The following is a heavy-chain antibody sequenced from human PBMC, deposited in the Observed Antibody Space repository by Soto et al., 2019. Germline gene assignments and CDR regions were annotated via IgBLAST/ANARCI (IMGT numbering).Heavy chain of an antibody. CDR2: INAGNGNT. V-gene: IGHV1-3*05. J-gene: IGHJ4*02. Sequence: QVQLVQSGAEEKKPGASVKVSCKASGYTFTSYAMHWVRQAPGQRLEWMGWINAGNGNTKYSQKFQGRVTITRDTSASKAYMGLSSLRSEDTAVYYCARVSIPDRVGARGWYFDYWGQGTLVTVSS. CDR3: ARVSIPDRVGARGWYFDY. D-gene: IGHD1-26*01. CDR1: GYTFTSYA.